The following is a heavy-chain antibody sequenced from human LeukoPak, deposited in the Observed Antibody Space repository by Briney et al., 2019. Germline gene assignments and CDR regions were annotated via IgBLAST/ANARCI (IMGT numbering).Heavy chain of an antibody. CDR1: GGSINDYY. CDR2: FYSSGGT. D-gene: IGHD5-18*01. Sequence: SETLSLTCSVSGGSINDYYWNWIRQPAGKGLEWIGRFYSSGGTYYNPSLKSPVSISVDKSKNQFSLKLSSMTAADTAVYYCARGSYGHFDRWGQGTLVTVSS. CDR3: ARGSYGHFDR. J-gene: IGHJ4*02. V-gene: IGHV4-4*07.